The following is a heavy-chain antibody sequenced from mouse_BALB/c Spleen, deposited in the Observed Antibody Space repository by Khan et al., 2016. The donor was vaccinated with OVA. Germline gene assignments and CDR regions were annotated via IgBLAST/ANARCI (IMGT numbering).Heavy chain of an antibody. J-gene: IGHJ1*01. CDR3: ARRSFYGNLWYFDV. V-gene: IGHV1-7*01. Sequence: VPLQEAGAELAKPGASVKMSCKASGYTFSVYWIYWRKQRPGQGLEWIGYINPSSGYSDYNQRFKDKATLTADKSSTTAYMQLSSLTSDDSAVYYCARRSFYGNLWYFDVWGAGTTVTVS. CDR1: GYTFSVYW. CDR2: INPSSGYS. D-gene: IGHD2-1*01.